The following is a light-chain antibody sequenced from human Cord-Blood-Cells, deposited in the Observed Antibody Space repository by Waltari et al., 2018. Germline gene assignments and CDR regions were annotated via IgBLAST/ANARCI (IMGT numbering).Light chain of an antibody. V-gene: IGKV4-1*01. CDR3: QQYYSTPYS. CDR1: QSVLYSSNNKNY. CDR2: WAS. J-gene: IGKJ2*03. Sequence: DIVMTQSPDSLAVSLGERATINCKSSQSVLYSSNNKNYLAWYQQKPGQPPKLLIYWASTRESGVPDRCSGSGSGTDFILTISSLQAEDVAVYYCQQYYSTPYSFGQGTKLEIK.